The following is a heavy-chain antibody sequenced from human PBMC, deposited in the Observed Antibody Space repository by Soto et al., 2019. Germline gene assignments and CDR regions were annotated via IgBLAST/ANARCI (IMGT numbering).Heavy chain of an antibody. Sequence: ASVKVSCKASGYTFTGYYMHWVRQAPGQGLEWMGWINPNSGGTNYAQKFQGRVTMTRDTSISTAYVELSRLRSDDTAVYYCATVVVPHGDRPSYNWFDPCGQGTLVTDSS. V-gene: IGHV1-2*02. D-gene: IGHD2-15*01. J-gene: IGHJ5*02. CDR3: ATVVVPHGDRPSYNWFDP. CDR2: INPNSGGT. CDR1: GYTFTGYY.